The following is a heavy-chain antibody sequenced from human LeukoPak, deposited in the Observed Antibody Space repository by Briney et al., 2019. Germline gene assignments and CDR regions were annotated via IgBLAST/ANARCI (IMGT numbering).Heavy chain of an antibody. CDR3: ARDTSYTSGWSYYYGMDV. CDR1: GFTVSSNY. Sequence: GGSLRLSCAASGFTVSSNYMSWVRQAPGKGLEWVSVIYSGGSTYYADSVKGRFTISRDNSKPTLYLQMNSLRAEDTGVYYCARDTSYTSGWSYYYGMDVWGPGTTVTVSS. J-gene: IGHJ6*02. CDR2: IYSGGST. D-gene: IGHD6-19*01. V-gene: IGHV3-53*01.